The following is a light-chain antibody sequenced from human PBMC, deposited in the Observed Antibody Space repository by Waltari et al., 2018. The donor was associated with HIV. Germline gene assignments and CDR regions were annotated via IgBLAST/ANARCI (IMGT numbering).Light chain of an antibody. Sequence: EIVLTQSPGTLSLSPGDRATLSCRASQSVTSSYLAWYQQTPGQTPRLLIYGTSNRATGIPDRFSGSGSGTDFTLTISRLEPEDFAVYYCQQYGSSPRTFGQGTKVEIK. CDR1: QSVTSSY. CDR2: GTS. CDR3: QQYGSSPRT. J-gene: IGKJ1*01. V-gene: IGKV3-20*01.